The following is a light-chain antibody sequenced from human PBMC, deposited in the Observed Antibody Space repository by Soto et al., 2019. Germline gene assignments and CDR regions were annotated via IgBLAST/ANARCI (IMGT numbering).Light chain of an antibody. CDR3: MQALQTPRT. V-gene: IGKV2-28*01. J-gene: IGKJ3*01. CDR2: LGS. CDR1: QSLLHTTGNNY. Sequence: DIVMTQSPLSLPVTPGEPASISCRSSQSLLHTTGNNYLDWYLQKPGQSPQLLIYLGSNRASGVPDRFSGSGSGTDFTLKISRVEAEDVGVYYCMQALQTPRTFGPGTNVEIK.